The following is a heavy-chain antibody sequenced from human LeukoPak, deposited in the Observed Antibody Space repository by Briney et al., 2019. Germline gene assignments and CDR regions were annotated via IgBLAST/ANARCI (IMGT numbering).Heavy chain of an antibody. CDR2: ISSNGGST. CDR1: GFTLVA. V-gene: IGHV3-64*01. Sequence: SGGSLRLSCAASGFTLVAMHWVRQAPGKGLEYVSAISSNGGSTYYANSVKGRFTISRDNSKNTLYLQMGSLRAEDMAVYYCARGYDFWSGYWSHSDYWGQGTLVTVST. J-gene: IGHJ4*02. CDR3: ARGYDFWSGYWSHSDY. D-gene: IGHD3-3*01.